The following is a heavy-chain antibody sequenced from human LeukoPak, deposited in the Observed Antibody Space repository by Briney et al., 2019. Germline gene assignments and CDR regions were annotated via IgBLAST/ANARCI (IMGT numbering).Heavy chain of an antibody. J-gene: IGHJ4*02. V-gene: IGHV3-53*01. CDR3: AGGINGYSYGYVAY. D-gene: IGHD5-18*01. CDR2: IYSGGST. CDR1: GFTVSANY. Sequence: PGGSLSFSCAASGFTVSANYMKWVRQAPGKGLEWVSVIYSGGSTYYGDSVKGRFTISRDNSKNTLFLQMNSLRAEDTAVYYCAGGINGYSYGYVAYWGQGTLVTVSS.